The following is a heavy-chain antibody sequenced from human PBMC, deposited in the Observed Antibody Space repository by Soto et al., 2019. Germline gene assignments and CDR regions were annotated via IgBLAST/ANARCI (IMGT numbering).Heavy chain of an antibody. CDR1: GDSIISMNW. CDR2: IHHSGST. Sequence: QVQLQESGPGLVKPSGTLSLTCAVSGDSIISMNWWSWVRQSPEKGLEWMGEIHHSGSTNYNPSLKSRVTTAXAXSXXQFALRLTSVTAADTAVYYCARYDYGSGDDYNIDFWGQGTLVTVSS. V-gene: IGHV4-4*02. D-gene: IGHD3-10*01. CDR3: ARYDYGSGDDYNIDF. J-gene: IGHJ4*02.